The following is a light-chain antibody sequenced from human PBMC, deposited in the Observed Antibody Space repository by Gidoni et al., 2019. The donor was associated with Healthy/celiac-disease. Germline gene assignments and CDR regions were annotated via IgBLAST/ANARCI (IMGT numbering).Light chain of an antibody. CDR1: QSIRND. CDR2: AAS. V-gene: IGKV1-6*01. J-gene: IGKJ4*01. CDR3: LQDYNYPFT. Sequence: AIHMTQSPSSLSASVGDRVTITCRASQSIRNDLGWYQQKPGKAPKLLIYAASSLQSGVPSRFSGSGSGTDFTLTISSLQPEDFATYYCLQDYNYPFTFGGGTKVEIK.